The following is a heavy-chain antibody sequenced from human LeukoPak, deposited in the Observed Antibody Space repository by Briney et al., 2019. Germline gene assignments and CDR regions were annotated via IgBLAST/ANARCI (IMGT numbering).Heavy chain of an antibody. Sequence: PGGSLRLSCAASGFTFSRYWMSWVRQVPQKGLEWVANLKQDGSEKYYVDSVKGRFTISRDNSKNTLYLQMNSLRAEDTAVYYCASGPGGGSPPSDYWGQGTLVTVSS. CDR2: LKQDGSEK. D-gene: IGHD3-10*01. CDR3: ASGPGGGSPPSDY. J-gene: IGHJ4*02. V-gene: IGHV3-7*01. CDR1: GFTFSRYW.